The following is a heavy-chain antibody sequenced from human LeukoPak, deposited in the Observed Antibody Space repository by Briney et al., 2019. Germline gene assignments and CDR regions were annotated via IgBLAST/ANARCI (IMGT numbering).Heavy chain of an antibody. J-gene: IGHJ4*02. CDR1: GGSITGYF. D-gene: IGHD1-26*01. V-gene: IGHV4-59*08. CDR2: VFYSGGT. Sequence: PSETLSLTCTVSGGSITGYFWSWIRQPPGKGLEWIGYVFYSGGTLYNPSLNSRVTMSVGTSKNQFSLKLSSVTAADTAVYYCARRGGYETGYDEWGQGTLVTVSS. CDR3: ARRGGYETGYDE.